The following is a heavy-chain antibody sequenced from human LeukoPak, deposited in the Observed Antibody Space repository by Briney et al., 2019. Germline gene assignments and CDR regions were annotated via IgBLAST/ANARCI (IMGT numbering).Heavy chain of an antibody. CDR1: GFTFSTYS. V-gene: IGHV4-34*01. D-gene: IGHD6-19*01. Sequence: GSLRLSCAASGFTFSTYSMNWVRQPPGKGLEWIGEINHSGSTNYNPSLKSRVTISVDTSKNQFSLKLSSVTAADTAVYYCARVGQYSSGWYDFDYWGQGTLVTVSS. CDR3: ARVGQYSSGWYDFDY. CDR2: INHSGST. J-gene: IGHJ4*02.